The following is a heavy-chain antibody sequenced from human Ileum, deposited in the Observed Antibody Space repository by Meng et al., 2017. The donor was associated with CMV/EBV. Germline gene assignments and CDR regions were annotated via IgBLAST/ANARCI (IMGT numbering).Heavy chain of an antibody. CDR2: INANNGKT. J-gene: IGHJ4*02. Sequence: KASGYTFTDNFIHWVRRAPGQGLKWMGHINANNGKTRFAQKFQGRVTMTRDTSINTVYMELNNLRSDDTAVYYYARDLVVVTAPGDSWGQGTLITVSS. D-gene: IGHD2-21*02. CDR3: ARDLVVVTAPGDS. CDR1: GYTFTDNF. V-gene: IGHV1-2*06.